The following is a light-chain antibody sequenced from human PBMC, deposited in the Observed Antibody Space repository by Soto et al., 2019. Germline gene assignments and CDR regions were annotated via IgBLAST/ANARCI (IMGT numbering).Light chain of an antibody. CDR2: RNN. CDR1: SSNIGSNY. Sequence: QSVLTQPPSASGTPGQRVTISCSGSSSNIGSNYVYWYQHLTGTAPKLLIYRNNQRPSGVPDRFSGSKSGTSASLAISGLRSEDEADYYCAKWDVSLSNYVFGTGTKVTVL. V-gene: IGLV1-47*01. CDR3: AKWDVSLSNYV. J-gene: IGLJ1*01.